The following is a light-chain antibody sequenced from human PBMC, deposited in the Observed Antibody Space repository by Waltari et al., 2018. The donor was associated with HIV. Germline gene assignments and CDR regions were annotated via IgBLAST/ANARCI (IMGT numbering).Light chain of an antibody. Sequence: QSALTQPASVSGSPGQSTTISCTGTSSAIGSYNRVSWYQQHPGKAPKLMIYDVSNRPSGVSDRFSGSKSGNTASLTISGLQAEDEAHYYCSSYTTSSTFFGGGTKLTVL. V-gene: IGLV2-14*01. J-gene: IGLJ2*01. CDR2: DVS. CDR1: SSAIGSYNR. CDR3: SSYTTSSTF.